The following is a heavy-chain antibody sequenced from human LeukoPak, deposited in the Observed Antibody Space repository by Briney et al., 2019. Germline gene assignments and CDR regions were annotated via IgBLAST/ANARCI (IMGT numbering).Heavy chain of an antibody. CDR1: GSSLSTSGMC. CDR3: ARTRRRGYGDPYYFDY. CDR2: IDWDGDK. J-gene: IGHJ4*02. Sequence: SGPVLVKPTETLTLTCTFSGSSLSTSGMCVSWIRQPPGKALEWLARIDWDGDKFYNTSLKTRLTISKDTSKNLVVLTMTNLDPVDTGTYYCARTRRRGYGDPYYFDYWGPGTLVTVSS. D-gene: IGHD4-17*01. V-gene: IGHV2-70*16.